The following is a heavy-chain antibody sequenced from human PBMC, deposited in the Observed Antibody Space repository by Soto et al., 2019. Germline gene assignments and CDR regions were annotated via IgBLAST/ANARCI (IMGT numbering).Heavy chain of an antibody. CDR1: GFTFSSYA. D-gene: IGHD3-10*01. CDR2: ISGSGGST. V-gene: IGHV3-23*01. Sequence: EVQLLESGGGLVQPGGSLRLSCAASGFTFSSYAMSWVRQAPGKGLEWVSAISGSGGSTYYADSVKGRFTISRDNSKNTLYLHMNSLSAEDTAVYYCANPFTSQSPRSYYGMDVWGQGTTVTVSS. J-gene: IGHJ6*02. CDR3: ANPFTSQSPRSYYGMDV.